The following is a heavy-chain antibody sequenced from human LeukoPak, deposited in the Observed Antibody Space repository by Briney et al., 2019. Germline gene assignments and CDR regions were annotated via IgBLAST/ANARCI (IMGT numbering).Heavy chain of an antibody. CDR2: VHLDGRT. CDR1: GGSISITNR. Sequence: SETLSLTCGVSGGSISITNRRTWVRQPPGKGLEWIGEVHLDGRTNYNPSLESRVTISVGTSKNQFSLNLSSVTAADTAVYYCAAFRQWLVILDYWGQGTLVTVSS. D-gene: IGHD6-19*01. CDR3: AAFRQWLVILDY. J-gene: IGHJ4*02. V-gene: IGHV4-4*02.